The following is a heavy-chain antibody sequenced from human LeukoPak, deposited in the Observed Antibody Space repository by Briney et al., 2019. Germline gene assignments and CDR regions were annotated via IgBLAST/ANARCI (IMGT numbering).Heavy chain of an antibody. CDR1: GYTFAGYY. CDR2: INPNSGGT. D-gene: IGHD3-22*01. J-gene: IGHJ4*02. Sequence: ASVKVSCKASGYTFAGYYMHWVRHAPGQGLEWMGWINPNSGGTNYAQKSQGRVTMTRDTSISTAYMELSRLRSDDTAVYYCARDIRTGLDYYDSSGYYPHYFDYWGEGSLVSVCS. V-gene: IGHV1-2*02. CDR3: ARDIRTGLDYYDSSGYYPHYFDY.